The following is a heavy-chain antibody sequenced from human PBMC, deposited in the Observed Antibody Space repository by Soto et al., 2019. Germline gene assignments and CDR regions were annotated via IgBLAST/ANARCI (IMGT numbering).Heavy chain of an antibody. D-gene: IGHD3-9*01. Sequence: PSETLSLTCAVYGGSFSGYYWSWIRQPPGKWLEWCGEINHSGSTNYNPSLKSRGTISVDTSKNQFSPKLSSVTAADPAVYYCAGGKFDWFLLVARSYNWFDTWXQGTLVTVSS. V-gene: IGHV4-34*01. CDR3: AGGKFDWFLLVARSYNWFDT. J-gene: IGHJ5*02. CDR2: INHSGST. CDR1: GGSFSGYY.